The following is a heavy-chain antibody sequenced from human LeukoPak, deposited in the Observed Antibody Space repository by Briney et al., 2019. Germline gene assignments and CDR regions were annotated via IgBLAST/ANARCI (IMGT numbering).Heavy chain of an antibody. CDR2: IYYSGST. Sequence: SETLSLTCTVSGGSISRGGYYWSWIRQHPGKGLEWIGYIYYSGSTYYNPSLKSRVTISVDTSKNQFSLKLSSVTAADTAVYYCAREEGISDAFDIWGQGTMVTVSS. J-gene: IGHJ3*02. CDR1: GGSISRGGYY. V-gene: IGHV4-31*03. CDR3: AREEGISDAFDI.